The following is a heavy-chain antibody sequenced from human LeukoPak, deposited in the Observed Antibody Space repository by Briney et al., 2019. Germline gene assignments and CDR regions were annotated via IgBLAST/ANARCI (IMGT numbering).Heavy chain of an antibody. CDR1: GFTFSNYW. Sequence: GGSLRLSCAASGFTFSNYWMTWVRQAPGKGLDCVANIKPDGSDKYYVDSVKGRFTISRDNAKNSLYLQMNSLGAEDTAVYYCVRARVMDVWGQETTVTVSS. V-gene: IGHV3-7*01. CDR3: VRARVMDV. J-gene: IGHJ6*02. CDR2: IKPDGSDK.